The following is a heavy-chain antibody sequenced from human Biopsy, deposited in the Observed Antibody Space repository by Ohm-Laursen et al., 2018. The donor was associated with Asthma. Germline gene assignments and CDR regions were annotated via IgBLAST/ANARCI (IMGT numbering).Heavy chain of an antibody. CDR3: ARGRSGDWLYYFDY. V-gene: IGHV4-30-4*02. J-gene: IGHJ4*02. CDR2: IHYSGST. CDR1: GASIKTDDHY. D-gene: IGHD2-21*01. Sequence: SDTLSLTCTVSGASIKTDDHYWSWLRQPPGKGLEWFGFIHYSGSTYYNPSLKSRVTISLDGSKNQFSLKLSSVTAADTAVYYCARGRSGDWLYYFDYWGQGALVTVSS.